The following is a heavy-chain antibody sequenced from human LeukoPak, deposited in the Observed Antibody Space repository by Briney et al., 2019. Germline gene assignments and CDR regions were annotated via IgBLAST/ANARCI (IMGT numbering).Heavy chain of an antibody. CDR3: ASTYCGGDCWNYFDY. V-gene: IGHV4-34*01. CDR2: INHSGST. D-gene: IGHD2-21*02. Sequence: SETLSLTCAVYGGSFSGYYWSWIRQPPGKRLEWIGEINHSGSTNYNPSLKSRVTISVDTSKNQFSLKLSSVTAADTAVYYCASTYCGGDCWNYFDYWGQGTLVTVSS. CDR1: GGSFSGYY. J-gene: IGHJ4*02.